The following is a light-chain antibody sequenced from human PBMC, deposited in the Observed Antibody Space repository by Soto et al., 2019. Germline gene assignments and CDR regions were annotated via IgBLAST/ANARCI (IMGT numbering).Light chain of an antibody. V-gene: IGLV1-40*01. J-gene: IGLJ1*01. CDR2: GNN. Sequence: QSVLTQPPSVSGAPGQRVTISCTGSSSNIGAGYDVHWYQQLPGTAPKLLIHGNNNRPSGVPDRFSGSKSGTSASLAFAGLKAEEEADYYCQSYDSSLSAYVFGTGTKVTVL. CDR3: QSYDSSLSAYV. CDR1: SSNIGAGYD.